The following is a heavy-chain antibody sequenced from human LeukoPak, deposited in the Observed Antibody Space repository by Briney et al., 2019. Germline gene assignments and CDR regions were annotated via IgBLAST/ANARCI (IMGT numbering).Heavy chain of an antibody. CDR3: AKDVKSDGVWDIDH. Sequence: GGSLRLSCAVSGFAVSSNYMNWVRQAPGKGLEWVSGIYGSGEGQTFYADSVRGRFTISRDDSRNLVFLHMDNLRVEDTALYYCAKDVKSDGVWDIDHWGQGTLVTVSS. CDR1: GFAVSSNY. D-gene: IGHD3-16*01. J-gene: IGHJ4*02. V-gene: IGHV3-23*01. CDR2: IYGSGEGQT.